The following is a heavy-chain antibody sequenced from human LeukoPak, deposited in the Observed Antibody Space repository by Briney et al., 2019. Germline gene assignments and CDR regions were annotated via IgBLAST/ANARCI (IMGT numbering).Heavy chain of an antibody. J-gene: IGHJ4*02. CDR3: ARGIESYGDYGY. Sequence: SETLSLTCTGSGGSISSYYWSWIRQPPGKGLEWIGYIYYSGSTKYNPSLKSRVTISIDTSKNQFSLKLSSLTAADTAIYYCARGIESYGDYGYWGQGILVTVSS. V-gene: IGHV4-59*01. CDR2: IYYSGST. CDR1: GGSISSYY. D-gene: IGHD4-17*01.